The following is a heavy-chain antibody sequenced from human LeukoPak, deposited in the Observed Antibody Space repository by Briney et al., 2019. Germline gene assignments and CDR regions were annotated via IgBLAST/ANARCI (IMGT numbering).Heavy chain of an antibody. CDR2: IYNSGSA. V-gene: IGHV4-4*07. CDR1: GGSMEIDY. D-gene: IGHD6-13*01. CDR3: AKNRVAAAGTTFAT. J-gene: IGHJ5*02. Sequence: SETLSLTCTVSGGSMEIDYWNWIRQPAGKGLEWIGRIYNSGSANYSPSLKSRVTMSIDTSRSRISLQLASVTAADTAVYYCAKNRVAAAGTTFATWGQGTLVTVSS.